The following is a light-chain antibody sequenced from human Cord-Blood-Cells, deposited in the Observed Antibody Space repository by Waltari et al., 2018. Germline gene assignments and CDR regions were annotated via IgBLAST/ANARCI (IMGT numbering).Light chain of an antibody. J-gene: IGLJ3*02. Sequence: QSALTQPASVSGSPGQSITISCTGTRSDVGRYNLVSWYQQHPGKAPKRMIYEVSKRPSVVSNRVSGSKSGNTASLTIAGRQAEDEANYYCCSYAGSSTLVFGGGTKLTVL. CDR2: EVS. V-gene: IGLV2-23*02. CDR3: CSYAGSSTLV. CDR1: RSDVGRYNL.